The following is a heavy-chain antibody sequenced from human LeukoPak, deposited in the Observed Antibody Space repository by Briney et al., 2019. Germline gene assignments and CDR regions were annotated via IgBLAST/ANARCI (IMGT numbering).Heavy chain of an antibody. CDR1: GGSISNYY. V-gene: IGHV4-59*01. Sequence: PSETLSLTCIVSGGSISNYYWSWIRQPPGEGLEWIGYIYYSGSTNYNPSLKSRVTISVDTPRNQFSLRLSSVTAADTAMYYCARGGYCSSSSCYGDDAFDIWGQGTMVTVSS. D-gene: IGHD2-2*01. CDR3: ARGGYCSSSSCYGDDAFDI. J-gene: IGHJ3*02. CDR2: IYYSGST.